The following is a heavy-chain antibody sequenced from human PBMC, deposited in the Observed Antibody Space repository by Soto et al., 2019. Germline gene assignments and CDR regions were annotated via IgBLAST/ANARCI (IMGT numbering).Heavy chain of an antibody. J-gene: IGHJ6*02. Sequence: EVQLVESGGGLVQPGGSLRLYCAASGFTFNSYWMHWVRQAPGKGLLWVSRINGDGGTTNYADSVKGRFTNSRDNAMNTVYLQMNNLRVEDTAVYYCARGIRNYYGVDVWGQGTTVTVSS. CDR2: INGDGGTT. CDR3: ARGIRNYYGVDV. CDR1: GFTFNSYW. V-gene: IGHV3-74*01. D-gene: IGHD2-15*01.